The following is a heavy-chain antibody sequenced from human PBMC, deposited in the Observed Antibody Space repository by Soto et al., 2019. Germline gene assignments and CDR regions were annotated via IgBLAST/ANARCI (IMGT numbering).Heavy chain of an antibody. CDR1: GGSISSYY. J-gene: IGHJ6*02. CDR2: IYYSGST. Sequence: LSLTCTVSGGSISSYYWSWIRQPPGKGLEWIGYIYYSGSTNYNPSLKSRVTISVDTSKNQFSLKLSSVTAADTAVYYCARGGWLQSLYYYGMDAWGQGTTVTVSS. D-gene: IGHD5-12*01. V-gene: IGHV4-59*01. CDR3: ARGGWLQSLYYYGMDA.